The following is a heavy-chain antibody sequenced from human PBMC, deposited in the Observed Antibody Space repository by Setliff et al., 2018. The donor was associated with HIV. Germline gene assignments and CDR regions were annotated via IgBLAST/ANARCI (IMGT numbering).Heavy chain of an antibody. Sequence: SVKVSCKASGGTFSNYAVIWVRQAPGQGLEWMGGIIPMFGIANYARKFQGTVTISADKSMGTAYMEMTSLRSEDTAVYFCARGRLVAGTPDAFDIWGLGTMVTV. J-gene: IGHJ3*02. CDR3: ARGRLVAGTPDAFDI. CDR2: IIPMFGIA. CDR1: GGTFSNYA. D-gene: IGHD6-19*01. V-gene: IGHV1-69*10.